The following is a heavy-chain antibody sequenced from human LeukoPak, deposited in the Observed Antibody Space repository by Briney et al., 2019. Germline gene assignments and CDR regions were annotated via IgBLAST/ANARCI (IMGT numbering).Heavy chain of an antibody. CDR1: GFRFSGYW. D-gene: IGHD3-9*01. V-gene: IGHV3-74*01. Sequence: GGSLRLSCEVSGFRFSGYWMHWVRQAPGKGLVWVSRIQGDERSASYGDSVRGRFTIPRDNARNSLYLQMNSLRAEDTAVYYCARDAILTTYNHFDSWGQGTLVTASS. CDR3: ARDAILTTYNHFDS. J-gene: IGHJ4*02. CDR2: IQGDERSA.